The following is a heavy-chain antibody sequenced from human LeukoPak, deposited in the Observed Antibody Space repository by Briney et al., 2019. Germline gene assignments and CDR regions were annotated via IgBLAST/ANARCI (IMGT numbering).Heavy chain of an antibody. J-gene: IGHJ4*02. CDR1: GYRFTSYW. CDR2: IDPSDSYT. Sequence: GASLQISCKVSGYRFTSYWISWVRQMPGKGLEWMGRIDPSDSYTDYAPSFQGHVTISADRSLSTAYLQWYSLKASDTAMYYCARQDFWGQGTLVTVSS. CDR3: ARQDF. V-gene: IGHV5-10-1*01.